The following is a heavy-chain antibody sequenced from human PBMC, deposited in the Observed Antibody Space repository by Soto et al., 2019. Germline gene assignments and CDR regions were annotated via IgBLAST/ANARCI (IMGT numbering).Heavy chain of an antibody. CDR3: AREHYDSSGYYYFDY. Sequence: GGSLRLSCAASGFTFSSYGMHWVRQAPGKGLEWVAVIWYDGSNKYYADSVKGRFTISRDNSKNTLYLQMNSLRAEDTAVYYCAREHYDSSGYYYFDYWGQGTLVTVSS. D-gene: IGHD3-22*01. V-gene: IGHV3-33*01. J-gene: IGHJ4*02. CDR1: GFTFSSYG. CDR2: IWYDGSNK.